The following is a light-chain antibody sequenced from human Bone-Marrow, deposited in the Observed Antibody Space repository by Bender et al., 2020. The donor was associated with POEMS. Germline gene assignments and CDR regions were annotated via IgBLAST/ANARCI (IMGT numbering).Light chain of an antibody. CDR1: SSDIGGYNY. CDR3: SSYVVSNSLV. Sequence: QSALTQPPSASGSPGQSVTISCTGTSSDIGGYNYVSWFQQHPGKAPQLIIYHVNKRPSGVPDRFSGSKSGYTASLTVSGLQADDEADYFCSSYVVSNSLVFGGGTKLTVL. J-gene: IGLJ2*01. CDR2: HVN. V-gene: IGLV2-8*01.